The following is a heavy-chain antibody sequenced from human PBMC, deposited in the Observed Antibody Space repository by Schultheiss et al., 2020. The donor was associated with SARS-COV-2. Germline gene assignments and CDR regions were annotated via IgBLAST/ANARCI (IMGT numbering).Heavy chain of an antibody. Sequence: ASVKVSCKASGYIFASYGISWVRQAPGQGLEWMGWINAGNGNTKYSQKFQGRVTITRDTSASTAYMELSSLRSEDTAVYYCATRYVLRFLEWLPFDYWGQGTLVTVSS. V-gene: IGHV1-18*01. CDR1: GYIFASYG. CDR3: ATRYVLRFLEWLPFDY. CDR2: INAGNGNT. D-gene: IGHD3-3*01. J-gene: IGHJ4*02.